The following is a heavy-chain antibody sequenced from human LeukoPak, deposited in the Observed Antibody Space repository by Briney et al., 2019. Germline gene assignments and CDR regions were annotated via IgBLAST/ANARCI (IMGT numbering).Heavy chain of an antibody. CDR3: ARDRRQQLVLDAFDI. CDR1: GFTFSSYW. J-gene: IGHJ3*02. V-gene: IGHV3-7*01. CDR2: IKQDGSEK. Sequence: PGGSLRLSCAASGFTFSSYWMSWVRQAPGKGLEWVANIKQDGSEKYYVDSVKGRFTISRDNAKNSLYLQMNSLRAEDTAVYYCARDRRQQLVLDAFDIWGQGTMVTVSS. D-gene: IGHD6-13*01.